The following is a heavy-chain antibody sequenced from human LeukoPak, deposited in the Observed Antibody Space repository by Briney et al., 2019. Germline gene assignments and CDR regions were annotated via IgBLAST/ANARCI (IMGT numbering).Heavy chain of an antibody. V-gene: IGHV3-48*03. CDR1: GFTFSSYE. Sequence: PGGSLRLSCAASGFTFSSYEMNWVRQAPGKGLEWVSYISSSGSSIYSADSVKGRFTISRDNAKNSLYLQMNSLRAEDMALYYCAKGGGGRLIYYYYMDVWGKGTTVTVSS. D-gene: IGHD3-16*01. J-gene: IGHJ6*03. CDR3: AKGGGGRLIYYYYMDV. CDR2: ISSSGSSI.